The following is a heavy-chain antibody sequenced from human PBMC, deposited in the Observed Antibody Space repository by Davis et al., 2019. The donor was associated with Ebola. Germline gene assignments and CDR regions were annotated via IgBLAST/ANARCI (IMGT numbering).Heavy chain of an antibody. D-gene: IGHD2-2*01. V-gene: IGHV1-46*01. J-gene: IGHJ6*03. CDR1: RYIFTSHW. CDR2: INPNGDGT. CDR3: ARVAYCSSTSCFWYYYYMDV. Sequence: ASVKVSCKASRYIFTSHWMHWVRQAPGQGLEWVGLINPNGDGTLYAQKFQGRVTMTRDTSSNTDYMELRSLRSDDTAVYYCARVAYCSSTSCFWYYYYMDVWGKGTTVTVSS.